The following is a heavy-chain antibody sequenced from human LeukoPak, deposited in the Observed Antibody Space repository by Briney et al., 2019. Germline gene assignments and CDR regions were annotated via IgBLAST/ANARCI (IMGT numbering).Heavy chain of an antibody. Sequence: SETLSLTCTASGGSISSYYWSWIRQPPGKGLEWIGYIYYSGSTNYNPSLKSRVTISVDTSKNQFSLKLSSVTAADTAVYYCAAHYYDSSGFYYYYMDVWGKGTTVTVSS. CDR1: GGSISSYY. J-gene: IGHJ6*03. CDR2: IYYSGST. CDR3: AAHYYDSSGFYYYYMDV. V-gene: IGHV4-59*01. D-gene: IGHD3-22*01.